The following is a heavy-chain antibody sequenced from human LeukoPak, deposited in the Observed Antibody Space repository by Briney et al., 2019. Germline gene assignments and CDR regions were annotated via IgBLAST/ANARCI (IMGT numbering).Heavy chain of an antibody. CDR1: GFTFSSYG. D-gene: IGHD5-12*01. J-gene: IGHJ6*02. CDR3: AKAGYEAYYYGMDV. V-gene: IGHV3-30*18. CDR2: ISYDGSNK. Sequence: PGRSLRLSCAASGFTFSSYGMHWVHQAPGKGLEWVAVISYDGSNKYYADSVKGRFTISRDNSKNTLYLQMYSLRAEDTAVYYCAKAGYEAYYYGMDVWGQGTTVTVSS.